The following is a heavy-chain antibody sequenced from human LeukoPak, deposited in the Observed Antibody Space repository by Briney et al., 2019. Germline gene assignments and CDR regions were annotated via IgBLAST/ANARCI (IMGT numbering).Heavy chain of an antibody. CDR1: GGTFSSYT. J-gene: IGHJ6*03. CDR3: ARDPGYGAAEAGTDYYYMDV. Sequence: SVKVSCKASGGTFSSYTIRWVRQAPGQGLEWMGRIIPILGIANYAQKFQGRVTITADKSTSTAYMELSSLRSEDTAVYYCARDPGYGAAEAGTDYYYMDVWGKGTTVTVSS. CDR2: IIPILGIA. D-gene: IGHD6-19*01. V-gene: IGHV1-69*04.